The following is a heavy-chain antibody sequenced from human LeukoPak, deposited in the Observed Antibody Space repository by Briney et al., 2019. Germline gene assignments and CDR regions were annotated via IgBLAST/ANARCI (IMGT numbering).Heavy chain of an antibody. CDR1: GFTVSSNY. Sequence: GRSLRLSCAASGFTVSSNYMSWVRQAPGKGLEWVSVIYSGGSTYYADSVKGRFTISRDNSKNTLYLQMNSLRAEDTAVYYCARDLCSGGSCPDDAFDIWGQGTMVTVSS. D-gene: IGHD2-15*01. V-gene: IGHV3-66*01. CDR3: ARDLCSGGSCPDDAFDI. CDR2: IYSGGST. J-gene: IGHJ3*02.